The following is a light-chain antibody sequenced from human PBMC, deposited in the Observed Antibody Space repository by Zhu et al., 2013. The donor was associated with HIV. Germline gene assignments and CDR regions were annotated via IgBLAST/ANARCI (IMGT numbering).Light chain of an antibody. Sequence: DIQMTQSPSILSASVGDRVTITCRASQSISSWLAWYQQRPGKAPKLLIYRASSLQSGVPSSFSGSGSGTEFTLTISSLQPDDFATYYCQQYNSYPYTFGQGTKLEIK. CDR3: QQYNSYPYT. CDR2: RAS. J-gene: IGKJ2*01. V-gene: IGKV1-5*03. CDR1: QSISSW.